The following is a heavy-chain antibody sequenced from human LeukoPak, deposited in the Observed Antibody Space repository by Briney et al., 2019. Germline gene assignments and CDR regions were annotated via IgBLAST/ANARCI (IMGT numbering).Heavy chain of an antibody. CDR1: GLTLSNAW. CDR3: ATGGSGYFDS. CDR2: IKSKTDGGIK. J-gene: IGHJ4*02. V-gene: IGHV3-15*01. Sequence: GGSLRLSCAASGLTLSNAWMTWVRQAPGKGMEWVARIKSKTDGGIKDYAAPVKGTFTISRDDSENTVYLQMNSLKIEDTAVYYCATGGSGYFDSWGQGTLVFVSS. D-gene: IGHD3-16*01.